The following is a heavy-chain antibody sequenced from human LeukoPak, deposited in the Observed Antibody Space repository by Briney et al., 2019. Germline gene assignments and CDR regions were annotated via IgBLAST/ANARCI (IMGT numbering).Heavy chain of an antibody. CDR1: GCTFTSYG. V-gene: IGHV1-18*01. CDR2: ISAYNGNT. D-gene: IGHD3-22*01. CDR3: ARDYDSSGYSHSALPN. Sequence: ASVKVSCKASGCTFTSYGISWVRQAPGQGLEWMGWISAYNGNTNYAQKLQGRVTMTTDTSTSTAYMELRSLRSDDTAAYYCARDYDSSGYSHSALPNWGQGTLVTVSS. J-gene: IGHJ4*02.